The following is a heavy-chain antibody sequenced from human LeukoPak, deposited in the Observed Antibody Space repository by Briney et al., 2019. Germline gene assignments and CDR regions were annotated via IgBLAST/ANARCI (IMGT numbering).Heavy chain of an antibody. CDR2: IYYSGST. CDR1: GGSISSSSYY. CDR3: ARSTQAAAGNFDY. J-gene: IGHJ4*02. Sequence: SETLSLTCTVSGGSISSSSYYWGWIRQPPGKGLEWIGSIYYSGSTYYNPSLKSRVTISVDTSKNQFSLKLSSVTAADTAVYYCARSTQAAAGNFDYWGQGTLVTVSS. D-gene: IGHD6-13*01. V-gene: IGHV4-39*07.